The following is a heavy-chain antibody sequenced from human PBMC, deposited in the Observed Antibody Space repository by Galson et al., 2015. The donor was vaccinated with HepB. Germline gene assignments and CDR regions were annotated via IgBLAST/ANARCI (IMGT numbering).Heavy chain of an antibody. CDR3: ARGGGEGWELPFDY. CDR2: ISYDGSNK. V-gene: IGHV3-30-3*01. Sequence: SLRLSCAASGFTFSSYAMHWVRQAPGKGLEWVAVISYDGSNKYYADSVKGRFTISRDNSKNTLYLQMNSLRAEDTAVYYCARGGGEGWELPFDYWGQGTLVTVSS. D-gene: IGHD1-26*01. J-gene: IGHJ4*02. CDR1: GFTFSSYA.